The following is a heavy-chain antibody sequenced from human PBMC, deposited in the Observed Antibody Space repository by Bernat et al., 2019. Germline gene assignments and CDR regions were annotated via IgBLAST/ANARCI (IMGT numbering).Heavy chain of an antibody. D-gene: IGHD1-26*01. CDR1: GFIFSSYG. CDR3: ARGGGYSGYYDY. Sequence: QVQLVESGGGVVQPGRSLRLSCAASGFIFSSYGIHWVRQAPGKGLEWVAVIRSDGSSGYNADSVRGRFTISRDNAKNTLYLQMSSLRAEETAVYYCARGGGYSGYYDYWGQGTLVTVSS. J-gene: IGHJ4*02. CDR2: IRSDGSSG. V-gene: IGHV3-33*01.